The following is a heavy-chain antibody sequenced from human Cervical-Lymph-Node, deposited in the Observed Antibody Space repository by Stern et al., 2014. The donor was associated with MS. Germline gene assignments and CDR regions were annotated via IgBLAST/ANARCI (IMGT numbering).Heavy chain of an antibody. D-gene: IGHD5-24*01. Sequence: VQLGESGGGVVQPGTSLRLSCAASGFTFSSYGMHWVRQAPGKGLEWVALAWYDGSTAYYTNSVKGRFTISRDNSKNTLSLQMNSLTAEDTAVYYCARGHIPYAYNYLFDYWGQGTLVTVSS. CDR2: AWYDGSTA. CDR3: ARGHIPYAYNYLFDY. J-gene: IGHJ4*02. V-gene: IGHV3-33*01. CDR1: GFTFSSYG.